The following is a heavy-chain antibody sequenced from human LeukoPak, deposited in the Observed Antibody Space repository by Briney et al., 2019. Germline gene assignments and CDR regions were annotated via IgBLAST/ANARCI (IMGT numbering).Heavy chain of an antibody. V-gene: IGHV3-64D*09. CDR2: ISSNGGST. J-gene: IGHJ4*02. Sequence: GGSLRLSCSASGFTFSSYAMHWVRQAPGKGLEYVSAISSNGGSTYYADSVKGRFTISRDNSKNTLYLQMSSLRAEDTAVYYCVKGPWGSDYELSDKYYFHYWGQGTLVTVSS. CDR3: VKGPWGSDYELSDKYYFHY. CDR1: GFTFSSYA. D-gene: IGHD3-16*01.